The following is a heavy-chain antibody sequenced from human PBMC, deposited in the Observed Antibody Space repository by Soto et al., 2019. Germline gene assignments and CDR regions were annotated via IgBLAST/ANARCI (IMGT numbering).Heavy chain of an antibody. V-gene: IGHV4-31*03. CDR1: GGSISSGGYY. J-gene: IGHJ4*02. Sequence: HVQLQESGPGLVKPSQTLSLTCTVSGGSISSGGYYWSWIRQHPGKGLEWSGYSYYSGSTYYNPYLKRRVTISVDTCTNRFSLELGAMTSADTAVYYCAREQSIWGQGTLVTVSS. CDR2: SYYSGST. CDR3: AREQSI. D-gene: IGHD6-19*01.